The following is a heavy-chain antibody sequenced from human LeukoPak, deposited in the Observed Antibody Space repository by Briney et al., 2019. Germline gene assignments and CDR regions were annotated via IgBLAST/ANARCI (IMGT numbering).Heavy chain of an antibody. CDR3: ASTCDDFWSGYRTLDAFDI. D-gene: IGHD3-3*01. Sequence: ASVKVSCRASGGTFTSYAISWVRRAPGQGLEWMGGIIPIFGTANYAQKFQGGVTITADKSTSTAYMELSSLRSEDTAVYYCASTCDDFWSGYRTLDAFDIWGQGTMVTVSS. V-gene: IGHV1-69*06. J-gene: IGHJ3*02. CDR1: GGTFTSYA. CDR2: IIPIFGTA.